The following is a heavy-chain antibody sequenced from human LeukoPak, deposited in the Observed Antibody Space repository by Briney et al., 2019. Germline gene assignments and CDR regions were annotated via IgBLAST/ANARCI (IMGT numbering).Heavy chain of an antibody. J-gene: IGHJ3*02. V-gene: IGHV1-3*01. CDR3: ALGVSGAGAFDI. CDR1: GYTFTSYA. D-gene: IGHD2-8*02. Sequence: ASVKVSCKASGYTFTSYAMHWVRQAPGQRLEWMGWINAGNGNTKYSQKFQGRVTITRDTSASTAYMELSSLRSEDTAVYYCALGVSGAGAFDIWGQGTMVTVSS. CDR2: INAGNGNT.